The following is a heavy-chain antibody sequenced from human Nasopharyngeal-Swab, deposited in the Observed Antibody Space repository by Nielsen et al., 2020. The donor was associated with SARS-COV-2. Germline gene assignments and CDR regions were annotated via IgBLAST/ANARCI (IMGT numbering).Heavy chain of an antibody. CDR3: ATLSSSSWYFDY. CDR2: IKQDGSEK. J-gene: IGHJ4*02. CDR1: GFTFSSYW. Sequence: GESLKISCAASGFTFSSYWMSWVRQAPGKGPEWVANIKQDGSEKYYVDSVKGRFTISRDNAKNSLYLQMNSLRAEDTAVYYCATLSSSSWYFDYWGQGTLVTVSS. D-gene: IGHD6-13*01. V-gene: IGHV3-7*01.